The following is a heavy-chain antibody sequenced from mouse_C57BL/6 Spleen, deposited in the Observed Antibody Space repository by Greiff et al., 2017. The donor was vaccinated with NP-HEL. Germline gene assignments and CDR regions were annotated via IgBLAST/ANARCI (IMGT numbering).Heavy chain of an antibody. Sequence: QVQLQQPGAELVRPGSSVKLSRKASGYTFTSYWMHWVKQRPIQGLEWIGNIDPSDSETHYNQKFKDKATLTVDKSSSTAYMQLSSLTSEDSAVYYCARLFDGPYYAMDYWGQGTSVTVSS. CDR1: GYTFTSYW. CDR3: ARLFDGPYYAMDY. J-gene: IGHJ4*01. D-gene: IGHD2-3*01. V-gene: IGHV1-52*01. CDR2: IDPSDSET.